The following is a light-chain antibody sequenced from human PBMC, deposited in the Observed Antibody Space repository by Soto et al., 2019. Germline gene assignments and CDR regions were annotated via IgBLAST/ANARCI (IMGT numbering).Light chain of an antibody. V-gene: IGKV1-5*03. J-gene: IGKJ1*01. CDR1: QSISSW. Sequence: DIQMTQSPSTLSASVGDRVTITCRASQSISSWLAWYQQKPGKAPKLLIYKASSLESGVPSRFSGSGYGTEFTLTISSLQPDDFATYCCQQYNSYSRTFGQGTKVEIK. CDR3: QQYNSYSRT. CDR2: KAS.